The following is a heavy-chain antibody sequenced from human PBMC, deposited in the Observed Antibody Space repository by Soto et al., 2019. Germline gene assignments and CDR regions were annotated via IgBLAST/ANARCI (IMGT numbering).Heavy chain of an antibody. CDR2: IIPILVTP. D-gene: IGHD6-19*01. CDR3: ATDPWYSTGWSYDS. Sequence: QVQLVQSGAEVEKPGSSVKVSCTASGGTFSNYAISWVRQAPGQGLEWMGGIIPILVTPNYAQKVKDRVTIITDKSTSTDLRELLSISAEDTAVYYRATDPWYSTGWSYDSWGPGTQVTVS. J-gene: IGHJ4*02. V-gene: IGHV1-69*06. CDR1: GGTFSNYA.